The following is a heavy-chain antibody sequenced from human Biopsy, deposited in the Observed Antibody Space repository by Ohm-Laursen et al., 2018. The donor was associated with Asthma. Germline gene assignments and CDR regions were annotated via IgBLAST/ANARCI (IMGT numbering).Heavy chain of an antibody. CDR2: LNSVFGTT. Sequence: SVKVSCKSLGGTFNTYVIGWVRQAPGQGLEWLGGLNSVFGTTTYTPKFQDRVTITADESTSTVYMELSSLRSEDTAVYYCARKAGSCISRTCYSLDFWGQGTLVTVSS. D-gene: IGHD2-2*01. CDR1: GGTFNTYV. J-gene: IGHJ4*02. V-gene: IGHV1-69*13. CDR3: ARKAGSCISRTCYSLDF.